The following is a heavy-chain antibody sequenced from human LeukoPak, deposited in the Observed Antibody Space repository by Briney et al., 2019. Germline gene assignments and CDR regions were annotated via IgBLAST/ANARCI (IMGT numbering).Heavy chain of an antibody. D-gene: IGHD3-22*01. CDR2: ISSSSSYI. CDR1: GFTLSSYS. Sequence: PGGSLRLSCAASGFTLSSYSMNWIRQDPGKGLEWVSSISSSSSYIYYADSVKGRFTISRDNAKNSLYLQMNSLRAEDTAVYYCASSTQYYYDSSGYFRDLYYFDYWGQGTLVTVSS. V-gene: IGHV3-21*01. CDR3: ASSTQYYYDSSGYFRDLYYFDY. J-gene: IGHJ4*02.